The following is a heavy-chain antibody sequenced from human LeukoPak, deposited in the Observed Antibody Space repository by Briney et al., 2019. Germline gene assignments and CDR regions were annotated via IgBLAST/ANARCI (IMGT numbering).Heavy chain of an antibody. J-gene: IGHJ4*02. CDR3: ARVGYTYGYFDY. CDR2: ISSTSRTI. CDR1: GFTFTTYS. V-gene: IGHV3-48*01. D-gene: IGHD5-18*01. Sequence: GESLRLSCAGSGFTFTTYSMNWVRQAPGKGLEWVSYISSTSRTIYYADSVKGRFTISRDNAKNSLYLHMNSLRAEDTAVYYCARVGYTYGYFDYWGQGTLVTVPS.